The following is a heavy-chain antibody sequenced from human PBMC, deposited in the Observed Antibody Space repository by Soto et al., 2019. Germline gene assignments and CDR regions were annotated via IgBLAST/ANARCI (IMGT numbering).Heavy chain of an antibody. CDR1: GFTFSMSA. D-gene: IGHD6-6*01. CDR3: ATVHSTSRSFDY. CDR2: TGLNGRTT. Sequence: EVQLLESGGGLVQPGGSLRLSCAAFGFTFSMSAMTWVRQAPGKGLEWVSTTGLNGRTTYYADSVKGRFTVSRDNSKNTRDLHMRSLRAEDTAVYYCATVHSTSRSFDYWGQGTLVTVSS. V-gene: IGHV3-23*01. J-gene: IGHJ4*02.